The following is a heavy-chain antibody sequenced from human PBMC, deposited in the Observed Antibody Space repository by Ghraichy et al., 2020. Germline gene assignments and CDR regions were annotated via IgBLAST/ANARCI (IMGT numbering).Heavy chain of an antibody. J-gene: IGHJ6*02. D-gene: IGHD6-6*01. CDR3: ARDAGGAARPWVPTYYYAMDV. CDR1: GYTFTSFG. CDR2: ISVYNGNT. V-gene: IGHV1-18*01. Sequence: ASVKVSCKASGYTFTSFGISWVRQAPGQGLEWMGWISVYNGNTHYAQKLQDRVTMTTDTSTSTAYMELRSLRSDDTAMYYCARDAGGAARPWVPTYYYAMDVWGQGTTVTVSS.